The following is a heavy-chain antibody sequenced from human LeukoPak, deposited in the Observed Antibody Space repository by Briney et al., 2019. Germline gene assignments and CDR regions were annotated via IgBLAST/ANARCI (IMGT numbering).Heavy chain of an antibody. D-gene: IGHD2-2*02. V-gene: IGHV3-23*01. CDR3: AKGSRYCSSTSCYMAGDAFEI. J-gene: IGHJ3*02. CDR1: GFTFSSYA. CDR2: ISGSAGST. Sequence: GGSLRLSCAASGFTFSSYAISWVRQAPGKGLEWVSAISGSAGSTYYAYSVKGRFNISRHNSKNTLYLQMNSLRAEDTAVYYCAKGSRYCSSTSCYMAGDAFEIWGQGTMVTVSS.